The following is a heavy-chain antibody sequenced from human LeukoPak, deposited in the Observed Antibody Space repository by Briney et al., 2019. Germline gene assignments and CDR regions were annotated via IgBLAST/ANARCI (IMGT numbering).Heavy chain of an antibody. D-gene: IGHD3-10*01. J-gene: IGHJ2*01. CDR3: ARNGGLYWYFDL. Sequence: SETLSLTCTVSGGSISSYYWSWIRQPPGKGLEWIGYIYYSGGTNYNPSLKSRVTISVDRSKEQFSLKLRSVTAADTAVYYCARNGGLYWYFDLWGRGTLVTVSS. CDR1: GGSISSYY. V-gene: IGHV4-59*01. CDR2: IYYSGGT.